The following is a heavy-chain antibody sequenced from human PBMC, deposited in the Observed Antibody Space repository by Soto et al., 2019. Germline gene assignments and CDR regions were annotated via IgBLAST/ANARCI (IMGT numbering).Heavy chain of an antibody. D-gene: IGHD5-12*01. CDR1: DDSTRSRYW. CDR2: VNQSATS. V-gene: IGHV4-4*02. Sequence: SETLSLTCGVFDDSTRSRYWWTWLRRPPGRGLEWIGEVNQSATSNYNPSLKSRVTISADTSKNQLSLQLTSVTAADTAVYYCARDTYSGYDFGLWGQGTLVTVS. CDR3: ARDTYSGYDFGL. J-gene: IGHJ5*02.